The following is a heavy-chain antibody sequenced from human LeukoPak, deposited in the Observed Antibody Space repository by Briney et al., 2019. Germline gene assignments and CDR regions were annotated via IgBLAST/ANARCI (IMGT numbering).Heavy chain of an antibody. V-gene: IGHV3-66*01. CDR2: IYSGGST. CDR3: AKRPYSSSHYFDY. D-gene: IGHD6-6*01. Sequence: PGGSLRLSCAASGFTVSSNYMSWVRQAPGKGLEWVSVIYSGGSTYYADSVKGRFTISRDNSKNTLYLQMNSLRAEDTAVYYCAKRPYSSSHYFDYWGQGTLVTVSS. CDR1: GFTVSSNY. J-gene: IGHJ4*02.